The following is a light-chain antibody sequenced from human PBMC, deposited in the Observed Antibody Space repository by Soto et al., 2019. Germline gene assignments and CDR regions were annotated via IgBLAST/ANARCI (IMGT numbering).Light chain of an antibody. CDR3: QQTYTNPFA. V-gene: IGKV1-39*01. J-gene: IGKJ2*01. CDR2: GAS. Sequence: GDRVTSTCRPSQTIDNYLNWYQHKPGKAPKLLIYGASTLQSRDSSRFTCSASVTDFTLTIDNLQAENFATYYFQQTYTNPFAFGQGTKLEI. CDR1: QTIDNY.